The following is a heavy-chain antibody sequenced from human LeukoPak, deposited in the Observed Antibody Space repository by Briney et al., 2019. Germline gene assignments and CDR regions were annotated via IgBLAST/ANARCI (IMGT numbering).Heavy chain of an antibody. CDR2: IIPILGIA. J-gene: IGHJ3*02. CDR1: GGTFSSYA. CDR3: AREGNTAMVNDAFDI. Sequence: SVKASCKASGGTFSSYAISWERQAPGQGLEWMGRIIPILGIANYAQKFQGRATITADKSTSTAYMELSSLRSEDTAVYYCAREGNTAMVNDAFDIWGQGTMVTVSS. D-gene: IGHD5-18*01. V-gene: IGHV1-69*04.